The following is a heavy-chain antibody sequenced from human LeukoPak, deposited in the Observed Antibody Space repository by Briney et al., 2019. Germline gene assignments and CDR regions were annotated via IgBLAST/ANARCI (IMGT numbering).Heavy chain of an antibody. V-gene: IGHV3-23*01. CDR1: GFTFSSYA. J-gene: IGHJ4*02. Sequence: GGSLRLSCAASGFTFSSYAMSWVRQAPGKGLEWVSAISGSGGSTYYADSVKGRFTISRDNSKNTLYLPMNSLRAEDPAVYYCAKVSSGRTYFDYWGQGTLVTVSS. D-gene: IGHD5-12*01. CDR3: AKVSSGRTYFDY. CDR2: ISGSGGST.